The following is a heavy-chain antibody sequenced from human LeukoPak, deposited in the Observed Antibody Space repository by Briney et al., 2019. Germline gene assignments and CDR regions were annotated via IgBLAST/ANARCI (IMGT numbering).Heavy chain of an antibody. CDR1: GFTVSSNY. CDR3: ARERVVPAAISRYMDV. Sequence: GGSLRLSCAASGFTVSSNYMSWVRQAPGKGLEWVSVIYSGGSTYYADSVKGRFTISRDNSKNTLYLQMNSLRAEDTAVYYCARERVVPAAISRYMDVWGKGTTVTVSS. CDR2: IYSGGST. V-gene: IGHV3-53*01. J-gene: IGHJ6*03. D-gene: IGHD2-2*01.